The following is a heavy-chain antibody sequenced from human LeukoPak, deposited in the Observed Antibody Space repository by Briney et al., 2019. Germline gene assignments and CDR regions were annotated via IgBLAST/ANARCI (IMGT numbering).Heavy chain of an antibody. CDR2: IYYSGST. J-gene: IGHJ6*02. CDR3: ASSAPITSGWYPYYYYGMDV. CDR1: GGSVSSGSYY. V-gene: IGHV4-61*01. D-gene: IGHD6-19*01. Sequence: SETLSLTCTVSGGSVSSGSYYWSWIRQPPGKGLEWIGYIYYSGSTNYNPSLKSRVTISVDTSKNQFSLKLSSVTAADTAVYYCASSAPITSGWYPYYYYGMDVWGQGTTVTVSS.